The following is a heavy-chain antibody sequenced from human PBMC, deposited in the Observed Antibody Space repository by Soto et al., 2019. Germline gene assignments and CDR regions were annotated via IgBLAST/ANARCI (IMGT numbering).Heavy chain of an antibody. CDR2: IYYSGST. Sequence: QVQLQESGPGLVKPSQTLSLTCTVSGGSISSGGYYWSWIRQHPGKGLEWIGYIYYSGSTYYNASLMSRVTISVDTSKNQFSLQVSSVTAADTAVYYCARVCGGDGHHGMDVWGQGTTVTVSS. CDR1: GGSISSGGYY. D-gene: IGHD2-21*02. V-gene: IGHV4-31*03. CDR3: ARVCGGDGHHGMDV. J-gene: IGHJ6*02.